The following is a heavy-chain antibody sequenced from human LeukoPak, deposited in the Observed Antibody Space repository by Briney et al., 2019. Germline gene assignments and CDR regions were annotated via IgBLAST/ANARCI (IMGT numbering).Heavy chain of an antibody. V-gene: IGHV3-21*01. CDR1: GFTFSNYN. D-gene: IGHD1-26*01. Sequence: GGSLRLSCAASGFTFSNYNMNWVRQAPGKAMEWVSSITSIGTYIFYADSVKGRFTISRDNAKNSLYLQMDSLGPEDTAVYYCARDPYSGNYGNDYYYYMDVWGKGTTVTISS. CDR3: ARDPYSGNYGNDYYYYMDV. J-gene: IGHJ6*03. CDR2: ITSIGTYI.